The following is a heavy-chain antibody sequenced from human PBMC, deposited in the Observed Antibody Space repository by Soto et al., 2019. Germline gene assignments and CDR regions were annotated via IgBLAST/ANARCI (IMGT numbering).Heavy chain of an antibody. J-gene: IGHJ4*02. CDR1: GYTFTSYG. D-gene: IGHD2-15*01. CDR3: ARVFVGDSYCSGGSCHLDY. CDR2: ISAYNGNT. V-gene: IGHV1-18*01. Sequence: GASVKVSCKASGYTFTSYGISWVRQAPGQGLEWMGWISAYNGNTNYAQKLQGRVTMTTDTSTSTAYMELRSLRSDDTAVCYCARVFVGDSYCSGGSCHLDYWGQGTLVTVSS.